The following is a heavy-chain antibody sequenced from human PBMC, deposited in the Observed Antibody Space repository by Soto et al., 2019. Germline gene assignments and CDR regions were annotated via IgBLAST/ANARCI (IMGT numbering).Heavy chain of an antibody. V-gene: IGHV3-30-3*01. J-gene: IGHJ4*02. D-gene: IGHD3-3*01. CDR2: ITYDGNNK. Sequence: PGGSLRLSCAASGFTFSSYTMSWVRQAPGKRLEWVAVITYDGNNKTYADSVKGRFTISRDNSKNTLYLQMNSLRAEDTAVYYCARDRDFWSGYPDYWGQGTLVTVSS. CDR1: GFTFSSYT. CDR3: ARDRDFWSGYPDY.